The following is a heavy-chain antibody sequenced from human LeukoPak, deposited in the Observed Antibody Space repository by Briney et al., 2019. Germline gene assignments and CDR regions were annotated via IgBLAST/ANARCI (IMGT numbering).Heavy chain of an antibody. CDR2: ISSSGGST. CDR3: AKEPIVAVNGPV. D-gene: IGHD6-13*01. CDR1: GFTFRSYG. J-gene: IGHJ6*04. Sequence: GGSLRLSCAASGFTFRSYGMSWVRQTPGKGLEWVSAISSSGGSTYYADSVKGRFTISRDNSKNTLFLQMSSLRAEDTAVYYRAKEPIVAVNGPVWGIGTTVTISS. V-gene: IGHV3-23*01.